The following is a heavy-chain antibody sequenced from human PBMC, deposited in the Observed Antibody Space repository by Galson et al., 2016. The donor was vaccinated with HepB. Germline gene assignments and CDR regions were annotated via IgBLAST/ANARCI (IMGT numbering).Heavy chain of an antibody. D-gene: IGHD3-10*01. CDR3: ARDHESGSGSYFSRRTYFYYYGMDV. J-gene: IGHJ6*02. CDR1: GVSVSSDNHY. Sequence: SETLSLTCVVSGVSVSSDNHYWSWIRQSPGKGLEWIGYISNTGNTNYNPSLRSRVTISLDTSNSQFSLNLGSVTAADTAVYYCARDHESGSGSYFSRRTYFYYYGMDVWGQGTTVIVSS. V-gene: IGHV4-61*01. CDR2: ISNTGNT.